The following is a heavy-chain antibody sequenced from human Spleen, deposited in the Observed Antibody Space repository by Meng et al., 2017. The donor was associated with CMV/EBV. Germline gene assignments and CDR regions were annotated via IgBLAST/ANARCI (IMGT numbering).Heavy chain of an antibody. Sequence: ENTFRNDGQSGVRQAPGKGIEWMGSFIPSRNKAEYARKFKGRVTMTADKSSTTTHLELSSLTSGDTAVYYCARAPSILVGHSEIDLWGQGTLVTVSS. CDR2: FIPSRNKA. D-gene: IGHD3-22*01. J-gene: IGHJ5*02. V-gene: IGHV1-69*04. CDR1: ENTFRNDG. CDR3: ARAPSILVGHSEIDL.